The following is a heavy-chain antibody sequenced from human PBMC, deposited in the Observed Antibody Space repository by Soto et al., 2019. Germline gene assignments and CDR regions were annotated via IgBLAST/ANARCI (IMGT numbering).Heavy chain of an antibody. Sequence: QVQLVESGGGLVKPGGSLRLSCAASGFTFSDYYMSWIRQAPGKGLEWVSYISISGSTIYYADSVKGRFTISRDNAKNSWYMQMNSLRAEDTAVYYCAGDSPQNSYALNWFDPWGQGTLVTVSS. CDR2: ISISGSTI. J-gene: IGHJ5*02. CDR3: AGDSPQNSYALNWFDP. CDR1: GFTFSDYY. D-gene: IGHD5-18*01. V-gene: IGHV3-11*01.